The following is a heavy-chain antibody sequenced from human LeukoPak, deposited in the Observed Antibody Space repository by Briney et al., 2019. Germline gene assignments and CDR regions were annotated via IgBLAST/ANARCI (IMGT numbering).Heavy chain of an antibody. CDR3: AREGLWTNRRYYYYYMDV. J-gene: IGHJ6*03. CDR1: GFTFSSYS. CDR2: ISSSSSYI. Sequence: GGSLRLSCAASGFTFSSYSMNWVRQAPGKGLEWVSSISSSSSYIYYADSVKGRFTISRDNAKNSLYLQMNSLRAEDTAVYYCAREGLWTNRRYYYYYMDVWGKGTTVTVSS. D-gene: IGHD5-18*01. V-gene: IGHV3-21*01.